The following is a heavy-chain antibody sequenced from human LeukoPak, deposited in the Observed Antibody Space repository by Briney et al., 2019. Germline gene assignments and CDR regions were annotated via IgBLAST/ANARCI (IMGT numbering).Heavy chain of an antibody. J-gene: IGHJ4*02. V-gene: IGHV4-4*07. D-gene: IGHD3-10*01. CDR3: ARGFGSSFDY. CDR1: GGSISSYY. Sequence: SETLSLPCTVSGGSISSYYWSWLRQPAGKELEWIGRISNTGSTNYSSSLKSRLTMSVDMSKNQFSLKLSSVTAADTAVYYCARGFGSSFDYWGQGTLVTVSS. CDR2: ISNTGST.